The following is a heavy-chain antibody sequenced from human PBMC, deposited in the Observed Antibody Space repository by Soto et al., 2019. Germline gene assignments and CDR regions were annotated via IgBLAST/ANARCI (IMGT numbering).Heavy chain of an antibody. Sequence: PGGSLRLSCAASGFTFSSYSMNWVRQAPGKGLEWVSYISSSSSTIYYADSVKGRFTISRDNAKNSLYLQMNSLRAEDTAVYYCARHLWGSYRAIDYWGQGTLVTVSS. D-gene: IGHD3-16*02. CDR2: ISSSSSTI. J-gene: IGHJ4*02. CDR3: ARHLWGSYRAIDY. CDR1: GFTFSSYS. V-gene: IGHV3-48*01.